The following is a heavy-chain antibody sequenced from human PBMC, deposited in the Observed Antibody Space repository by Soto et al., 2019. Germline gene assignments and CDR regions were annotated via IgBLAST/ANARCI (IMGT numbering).Heavy chain of an antibody. CDR1: GFPLSTSGVA. J-gene: IGHJ4*02. CDR3: AHRRPTHLAFDS. CDR2: IDWGDNK. Sequence: QITLKESGPTLVKPTQTLTLTCTFSGFPLSTSGVAVGWVRQPPGKALEWLALIDWGDNKRYRSSLQSRLTIPTDTSKNQVVLTMTNMDPGDTGTYYCAHRRPTHLAFDSWGQGTLVTVSS. V-gene: IGHV2-5*02.